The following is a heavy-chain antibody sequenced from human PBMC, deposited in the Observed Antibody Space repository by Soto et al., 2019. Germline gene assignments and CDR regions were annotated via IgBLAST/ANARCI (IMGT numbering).Heavy chain of an antibody. CDR1: GFTFSSYW. Sequence: GGSLRLSCAASGFTFSSYWMTWVRRAPGKGLEWVANIKQDGTKKYYVDSVKGRFTISRDNAKNSLYLQMNSLRAEDTAVYYCAKRVWYFDLWGRGTLVTVSS. CDR3: AKRVWYFDL. CDR2: IKQDGTKK. V-gene: IGHV3-7*01. J-gene: IGHJ2*01.